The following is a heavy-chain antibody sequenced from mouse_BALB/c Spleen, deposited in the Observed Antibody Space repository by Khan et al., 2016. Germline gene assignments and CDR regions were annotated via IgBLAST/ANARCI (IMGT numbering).Heavy chain of an antibody. V-gene: IGHV14-3*02. Sequence: VQLQQSGAELVKPGASVKLSCTASGFNIKDTYMHWVKQRPEQGLEWIGRIDPANGNTKYDTKFQGKATITADTSSNTAYLQLSSLTSEDTAVYYFARSPYDYDVGFAYWGQGTLVTVSA. J-gene: IGHJ3*01. D-gene: IGHD2-4*01. CDR3: ARSPYDYDVGFAY. CDR1: GFNIKDTY. CDR2: IDPANGNT.